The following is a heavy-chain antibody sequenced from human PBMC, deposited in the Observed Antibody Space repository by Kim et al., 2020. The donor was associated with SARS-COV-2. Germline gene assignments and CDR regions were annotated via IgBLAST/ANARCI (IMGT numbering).Heavy chain of an antibody. CDR2: ISGSGGST. D-gene: IGHD3-9*01. J-gene: IGHJ4*02. Sequence: GGSLRLSCAASGFTFSSYAMSWVRQAPGKGLDWVSAISGSGGSTYYADSVKGRFTISRDNSKNTLYLQMNSLRAEDTAVYYCATLHLLTGSFDYWGQGTLVTVSS. V-gene: IGHV3-23*01. CDR3: ATLHLLTGSFDY. CDR1: GFTFSSYA.